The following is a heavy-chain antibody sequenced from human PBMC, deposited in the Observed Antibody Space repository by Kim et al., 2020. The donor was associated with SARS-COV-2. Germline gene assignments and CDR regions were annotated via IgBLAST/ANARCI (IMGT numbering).Heavy chain of an antibody. CDR3: ARQQARITIFGVVIAYFDY. CDR1: GGSISSSSYY. D-gene: IGHD3-3*01. Sequence: SETLSLTCTVSGGSISSSSYYWGWIRQPPGKGLAWIGSIYQSGSTYYRPALKSRVTISVDTSKNQFSLKLSSVTAADTAVYYCARQQARITIFGVVIAYFDYWGQGTLVTVSS. V-gene: IGHV4-39*01. CDR2: IYQSGST. J-gene: IGHJ4*02.